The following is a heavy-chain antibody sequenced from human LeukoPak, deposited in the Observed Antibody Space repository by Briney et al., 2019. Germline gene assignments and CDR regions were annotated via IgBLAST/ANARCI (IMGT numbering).Heavy chain of an antibody. Sequence: SETLSLTCTVSGGSISSTNYYWGWIRQPPGKGLEWIGNIYYSGSTYYNPSLKGRVTISVDTSKNQFSLKLSSVTAADTAVYYCARLYHDILTGYYYFDYWGQGTLVTVSS. CDR3: ARLYHDILTGYYYFDY. D-gene: IGHD3-9*01. CDR2: IYYSGST. J-gene: IGHJ4*02. V-gene: IGHV4-39*01. CDR1: GGSISSTNYY.